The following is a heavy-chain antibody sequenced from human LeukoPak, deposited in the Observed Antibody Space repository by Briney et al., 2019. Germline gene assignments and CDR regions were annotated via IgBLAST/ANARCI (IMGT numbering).Heavy chain of an antibody. CDR2: IHYSGST. CDR3: ARRSGSSPRYY. CDR1: GGSISSSSYY. Sequence: SETLSLTCTVSGGSISSSSYYWGWIRQPPGKGLEWIGSIHYSGSTYYNPSLKSRVTISVDTSKNQFSLKLSSVPAADTAVYYSARRSGSSPRYYWGQGTLVTVSS. J-gene: IGHJ4*02. D-gene: IGHD1-26*01. V-gene: IGHV4-39*01.